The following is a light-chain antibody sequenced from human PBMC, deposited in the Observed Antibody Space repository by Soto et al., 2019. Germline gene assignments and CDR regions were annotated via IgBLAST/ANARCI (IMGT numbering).Light chain of an antibody. J-gene: IGKJ5*01. V-gene: IGKV3-15*01. Sequence: IVMTQSPATLSVSPWERATLSCRASQSVSSNLAWYQQKPGQAPRLLIYGASTRATGIPARFSGSGSGTDFTLTISRLEPEDFAVYYCQQYGSSRITFGQGTRLEIK. CDR1: QSVSSN. CDR2: GAS. CDR3: QQYGSSRIT.